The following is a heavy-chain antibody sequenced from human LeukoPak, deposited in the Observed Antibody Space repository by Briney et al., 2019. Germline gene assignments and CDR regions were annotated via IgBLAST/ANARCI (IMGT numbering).Heavy chain of an antibody. J-gene: IGHJ4*02. V-gene: IGHV3-30*04. Sequence: PGRSLRLSCAASGFTFSSYAMHWVRQAPGKGLEWVAVISYDGSNKYYADSVKGRFTISRDNSKNTLYLQMNSLRAEDTAVYYWGRVFSAVVDYGGKETLVPVSS. CDR3: GRVFSAVVDY. CDR1: GFTFSSYA. CDR2: ISYDGSNK. D-gene: IGHD2-2*01.